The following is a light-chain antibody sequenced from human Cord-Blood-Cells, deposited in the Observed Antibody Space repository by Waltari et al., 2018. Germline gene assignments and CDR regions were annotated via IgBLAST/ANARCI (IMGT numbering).Light chain of an antibody. CDR1: RGISSC. CDR3: QQDNRFPVT. CDR2: AAS. V-gene: IGKV1-12*01. J-gene: IGKJ3*01. Sequence: IHVTQRPSSVSASVGDIMTITGRASRGISSCLAWYQQKPGKVPKILIYAASSLQSGVPSRFSGSGSETDCSLTISSLQPEDCAPYYCQQDNRFPVTFGRGTKVDIE.